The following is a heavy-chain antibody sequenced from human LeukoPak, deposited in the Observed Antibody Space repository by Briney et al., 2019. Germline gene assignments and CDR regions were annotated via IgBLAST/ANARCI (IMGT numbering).Heavy chain of an antibody. CDR3: ARRKNSGWAADTFDI. CDR2: IYYSGST. D-gene: IGHD6-19*01. V-gene: IGHV4-59*08. J-gene: IGHJ3*02. Sequence: SETLSLTCTVSGGSINNDYWSWIRQPPGKGLEWIGNIYYSGSTNNNPSLKSRVTISVDTSKNQFSLKLNSVTAADTAVYYCARRKNSGWAADTFDIWGQGTMVTVSS. CDR1: GGSINNDY.